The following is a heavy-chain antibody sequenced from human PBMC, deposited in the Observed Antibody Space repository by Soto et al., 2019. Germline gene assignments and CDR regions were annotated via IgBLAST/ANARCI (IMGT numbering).Heavy chain of an antibody. J-gene: IGHJ4*02. CDR2: ISSSGGTI. CDR3: ARDRNGNYVFDY. V-gene: IGHV3-11*01. D-gene: IGHD4-17*01. CDR1: GFTFSDHY. Sequence: GGSLILSCAASGFTFSDHYMGWIRQAPGKGLEWVSHISSSGGTIYYTNSVKGRFTISRANAQNSLYLQMNSLRAEDTAVYYCARDRNGNYVFDYWGLGTLVTVSS.